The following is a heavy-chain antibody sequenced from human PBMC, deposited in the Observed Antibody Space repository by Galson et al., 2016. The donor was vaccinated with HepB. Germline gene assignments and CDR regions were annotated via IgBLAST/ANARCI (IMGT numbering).Heavy chain of an antibody. CDR2: INAGNGNT. D-gene: IGHD3-22*01. J-gene: IGHJ5*02. V-gene: IGHV1-3*01. Sequence: SCKASGYTFTNYAMHWGRQAPGQRLEWMGWINAGNGNTKYSQKFQGRVTITRDTSASTAYMELSSLRSEDTAVYYCVRDHYDSSGYQYNWFDPWGQGTLVTVSS. CDR3: VRDHYDSSGYQYNWFDP. CDR1: GYTFTNYA.